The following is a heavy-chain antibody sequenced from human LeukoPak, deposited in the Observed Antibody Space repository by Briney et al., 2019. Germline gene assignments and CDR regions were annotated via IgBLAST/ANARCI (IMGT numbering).Heavy chain of an antibody. CDR1: GGSISSGGYY. Sequence: PSQTLSLTCTVSGGSISSGGYYWSWIRQPPGKGLEWIGYIYYSGSTNYNPSLKSRVTISVDTSKNQFSLKLSSVTAADTAVYYCARDGPHAVNAVNWFDPWGQGTLVTVSS. CDR3: ARDGPHAVNAVNWFDP. CDR2: IYYSGST. J-gene: IGHJ5*02. D-gene: IGHD1-1*01. V-gene: IGHV4-61*08.